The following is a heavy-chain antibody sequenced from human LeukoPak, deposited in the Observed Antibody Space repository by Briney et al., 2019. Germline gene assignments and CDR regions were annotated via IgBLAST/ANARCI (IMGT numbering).Heavy chain of an antibody. Sequence: SGGSLRLSCAASGFRFSSYGMHWVRQAPGKGLEWVAVISYDENNKYYADSVKGRFTISRDNSKNTLYLQMNSLRAEDTAVYYCAKSSDILTGYYGHFEYWGQGTLVTVSS. J-gene: IGHJ4*02. V-gene: IGHV3-30*18. CDR1: GFRFSSYG. CDR3: AKSSDILTGYYGHFEY. CDR2: ISYDENNK. D-gene: IGHD3-9*01.